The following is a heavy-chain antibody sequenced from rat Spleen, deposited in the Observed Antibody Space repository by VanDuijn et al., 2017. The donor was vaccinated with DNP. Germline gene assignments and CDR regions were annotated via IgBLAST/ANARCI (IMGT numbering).Heavy chain of an antibody. V-gene: IGHV3-1*01. D-gene: IGHD1-9*01. Sequence: EVQLQESGPGLVKPSQSLSLTCSVTGYSITSNYWAWIRKFPGNKMEWMGYISYSGSTSYNPSLKSRISITRDTSKNQFFLQLNSVTTEDTATYYCARWDGYNDGFDYWGQGVMVTVSS. CDR1: GYSITSNY. J-gene: IGHJ2*01. CDR2: ISYSGST. CDR3: ARWDGYNDGFDY.